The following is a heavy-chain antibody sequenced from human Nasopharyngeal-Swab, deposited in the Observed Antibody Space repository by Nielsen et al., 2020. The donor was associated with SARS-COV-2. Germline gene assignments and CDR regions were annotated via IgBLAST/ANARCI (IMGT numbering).Heavy chain of an antibody. D-gene: IGHD3-22*01. V-gene: IGHV3-21*01. Sequence: GGSLRLSCAASGFTFSSYSMNWVRQAPGKGLEWVSSISSSSSYIYYADSVKGRFTISRDNAKNSLYLQMNSLRAEDTAVYYCARGRAMIVVVDPYGMDVWGQETTVTVSS. CDR2: ISSSSSYI. CDR3: ARGRAMIVVVDPYGMDV. CDR1: GFTFSSYS. J-gene: IGHJ6*02.